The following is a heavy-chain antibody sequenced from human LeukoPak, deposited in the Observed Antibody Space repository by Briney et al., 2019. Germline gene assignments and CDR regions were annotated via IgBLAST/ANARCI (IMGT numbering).Heavy chain of an antibody. D-gene: IGHD4-17*01. Sequence: GGSDTLSCAASGFTFSDYYMSWIRQAPGKGLEWVSYISSSGSTIYYADSVKGRFTISRDNAKNSLYLQMNSLRAEDTAVYYCARGDTTVTAYYFDYWGQRTLVTVSS. CDR3: ARGDTTVTAYYFDY. CDR1: GFTFSDYY. J-gene: IGHJ4*02. CDR2: ISSSGSTI. V-gene: IGHV3-11*04.